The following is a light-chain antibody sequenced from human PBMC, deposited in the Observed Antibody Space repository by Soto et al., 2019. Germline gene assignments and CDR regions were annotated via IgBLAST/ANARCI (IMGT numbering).Light chain of an antibody. CDR1: QDISNY. J-gene: IGKJ2*01. CDR3: QQYYNPPPNT. V-gene: IGKV1-33*01. CDR2: GAS. Sequence: DLQMTQSPSSLSASVGDRVTITCQASQDISNYLNWYQQKPGKAPTLLIYGASNLKTGVPPRFIGSGSGTDFTLTISSLQAEDFATYYCQQYYNPPPNTFGQGTKLDIK.